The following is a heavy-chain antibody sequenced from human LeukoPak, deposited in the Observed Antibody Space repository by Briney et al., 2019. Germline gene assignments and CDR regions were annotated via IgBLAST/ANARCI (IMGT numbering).Heavy chain of an antibody. D-gene: IGHD3-16*01. CDR2: TNPNSGDT. CDR3: TRSGFGGGVHFDY. CDR1: GYTFTSYD. V-gene: IGHV1-8*01. Sequence: ASVKVSCKASGYTFTSYDINWVRQAAGQGLEWMGWTNPNSGDTGYVEKFQGRGTITRDTSITTAYMELSSLRSEDTAVYYCTRSGFGGGVHFDYWGQGTPVTVSS. J-gene: IGHJ4*02.